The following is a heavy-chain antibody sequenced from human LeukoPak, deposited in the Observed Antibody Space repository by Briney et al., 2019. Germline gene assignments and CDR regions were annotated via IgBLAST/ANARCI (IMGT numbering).Heavy chain of an antibody. J-gene: IGHJ4*02. CDR2: INHSGST. V-gene: IGHV4-34*01. Sequence: SETLSLTCAVYGGSFSGYYWSWIRQPPGKGLEWIGEINHSGSTNYNPSLKSRVTISVDTSKNQFSLKLSSVTAADTAVYYCATGDGDYFDYWGQGTLVTVSS. D-gene: IGHD4-17*01. CDR3: ATGDGDYFDY. CDR1: GGSFSGYY.